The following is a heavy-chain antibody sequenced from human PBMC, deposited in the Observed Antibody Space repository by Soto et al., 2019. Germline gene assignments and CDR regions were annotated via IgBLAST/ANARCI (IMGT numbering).Heavy chain of an antibody. CDR1: GFTLSDSY. CDR2: FRDRASGYST. J-gene: IGHJ5*02. Sequence: EVQLVESGGGLVQPGGSLRLSCAASGFTLSDSYIDWVRQAPGQGLEWVGRFRDRASGYSTIYAASVKGRFATSRDDLNFLVYLEMNSLPTEYTFGYYRVRDTYFSDSSGYPRCFDQWGQITLVTVAS. V-gene: IGHV3-72*01. CDR3: VRDTYFSDSSGYPRCFDQ. D-gene: IGHD3-22*01.